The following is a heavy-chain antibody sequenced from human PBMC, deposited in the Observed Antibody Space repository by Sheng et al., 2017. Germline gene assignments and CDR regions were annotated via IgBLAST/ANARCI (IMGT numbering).Heavy chain of an antibody. J-gene: IGHJ4*02. CDR3: ALLRGYYIDSPRKGEFDY. Sequence: EVQLVQSGVEVKEPGESLKISCKGSGYTFTTYWIGWVRQMPGKGLEWMGIIYPGDSDTRYSPSFQGQVTISVDKSISSVYLQWRSLKASDTAMYYCALLRGYYIDSPRKGEFDYWGQGTLVTVSS. V-gene: IGHV5-51*03. CDR1: GYTFTTYW. CDR2: IYPGDSDT. D-gene: IGHD3-10*01.